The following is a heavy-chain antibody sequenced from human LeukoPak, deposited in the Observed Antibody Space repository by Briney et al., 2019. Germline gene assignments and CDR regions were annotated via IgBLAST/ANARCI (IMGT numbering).Heavy chain of an antibody. J-gene: IGHJ3*02. CDR2: IYNSGST. D-gene: IGHD3-22*01. Sequence: SETLSLTCTVSGYSISSGYYWGWIRQPPGKGLEWIGSIYNSGSTDYNPSFESRVTISVDTSKNQFSLKLSSVTAADTAVYYCARDLDYYDSSGYYYNSAFDIWGQGTMVTVSS. V-gene: IGHV4-38-2*02. CDR3: ARDLDYYDSSGYYYNSAFDI. CDR1: GYSISSGYY.